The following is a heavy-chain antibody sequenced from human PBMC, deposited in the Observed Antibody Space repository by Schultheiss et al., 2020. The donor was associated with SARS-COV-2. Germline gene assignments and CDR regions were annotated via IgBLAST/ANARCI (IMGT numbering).Heavy chain of an antibody. J-gene: IGHJ4*02. Sequence: SQTLSLTCSVSGGSINSGGYYWSWIRQHPGKGLEWMGYIYYSGSTYYTPSLKSLVSISLDTSKNQFSLKLSSVTAADTAVYYCARGRYVAAAGYYFDSWGQGTLVTVSS. D-gene: IGHD6-13*01. CDR2: IYYSGST. CDR3: ARGRYVAAAGYYFDS. CDR1: GGSINSGGYY. V-gene: IGHV4-31*01.